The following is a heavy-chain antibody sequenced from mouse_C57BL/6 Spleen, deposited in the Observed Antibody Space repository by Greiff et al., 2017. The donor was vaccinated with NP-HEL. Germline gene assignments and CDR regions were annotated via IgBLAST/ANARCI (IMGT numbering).Heavy chain of an antibody. D-gene: IGHD2-4*01. V-gene: IGHV2-2*01. Sequence: VQLQQSGPGLVQPSQSLSITCTVSGFSLTSYGVHWVRQSPGKGLEWLGVIWSGGSTDYNAAFISRLSISKDNSKSQVFFKMNSLQADDTAIYYCARRGYDYDWFAYWGQGTLVTVSA. J-gene: IGHJ3*01. CDR1: GFSLTSYG. CDR3: ARRGYDYDWFAY. CDR2: IWSGGST.